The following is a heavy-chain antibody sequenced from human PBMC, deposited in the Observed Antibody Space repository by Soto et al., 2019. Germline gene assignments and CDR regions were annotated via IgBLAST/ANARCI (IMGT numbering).Heavy chain of an antibody. CDR3: ARLNAGTTYYYYGMDV. V-gene: IGHV4-39*01. CDR1: GASISSSSYY. J-gene: IGHJ6*02. D-gene: IGHD1-7*01. CDR2: IYYSGST. Sequence: LSLTCTVSGASISSSSYYWGWIRQPPGKGLEWIGSIYYSGSTYYNPSLKSRVTISVDTSKNQFSLKLSSVTAADTALYYCARLNAGTTYYYYGMDVWGQGTTVTVSS.